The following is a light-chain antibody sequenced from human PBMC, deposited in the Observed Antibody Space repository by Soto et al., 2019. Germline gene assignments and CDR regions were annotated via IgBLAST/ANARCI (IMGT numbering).Light chain of an antibody. CDR1: SSDVGGYNY. CDR3: SSFTGSSTPYL. CDR2: EVT. Sequence: QSALTQPASASGSLGQSVTISCTGTSSDVGGYNYVSWYQQHPGKAPKVMIYEVTKRPPGVPDRFSGSKSGNTASLTVSGLQAEDEADYYCSSFTGSSTPYLLGGGTKLTVL. V-gene: IGLV2-8*01. J-gene: IGLJ2*01.